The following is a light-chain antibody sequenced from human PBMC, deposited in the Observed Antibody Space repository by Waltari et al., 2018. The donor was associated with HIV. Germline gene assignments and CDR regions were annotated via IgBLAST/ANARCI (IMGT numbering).Light chain of an antibody. V-gene: IGLV2-14*01. Sequence: QSALTQPASVSGSPGQSLTISCPGTSSDVGGYNYVSWYQQHPGKAPKLMIYEVSNRPSGVSNRFSGSKSGNTASLTISGLQAEDEADYYCSSYTSSSTYVFGTGTKVTVL. CDR1: SSDVGGYNY. CDR2: EVS. J-gene: IGLJ1*01. CDR3: SSYTSSSTYV.